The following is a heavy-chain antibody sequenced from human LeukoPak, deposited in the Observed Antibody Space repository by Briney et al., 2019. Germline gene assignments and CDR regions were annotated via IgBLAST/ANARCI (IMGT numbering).Heavy chain of an antibody. Sequence: GGSLRLSCAASGFTFSSYSMNWVRQAPGKRLEWVSSISSSSSYIYYADSLKGRFTISRDNAKNSLYLQMNSLRAEDTAVYYCARDIVPYCGGDCYSDYMDVWGKGTTVTISS. CDR2: ISSSSSYI. J-gene: IGHJ6*03. CDR1: GFTFSSYS. V-gene: IGHV3-21*01. CDR3: ARDIVPYCGGDCYSDYMDV. D-gene: IGHD2-21*02.